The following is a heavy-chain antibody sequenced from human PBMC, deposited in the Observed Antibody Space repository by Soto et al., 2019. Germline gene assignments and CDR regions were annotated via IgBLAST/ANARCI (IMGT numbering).Heavy chain of an antibody. J-gene: IGHJ4*02. D-gene: IGHD3-22*01. Sequence: GGSLRLSCTGSGFNFANYALTWVRQAPGKGLELVGFIRGETNGGTADYAASLKGRITISRDDSKSIAYLEINSLQTEDTAVYYCTRYYYESSGYYVYWGQGTLVTVSS. CDR2: IRGETNGGTA. CDR3: TRYYYESSGYYVY. CDR1: GFNFANYA. V-gene: IGHV3-49*04.